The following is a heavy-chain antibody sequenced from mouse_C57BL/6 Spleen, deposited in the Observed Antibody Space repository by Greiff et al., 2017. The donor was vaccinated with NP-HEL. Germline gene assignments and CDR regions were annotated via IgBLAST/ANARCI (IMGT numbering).Heavy chain of an antibody. V-gene: IGHV1-42*01. J-gene: IGHJ4*01. CDR3: AKHESYAMDY. CDR1: GYSFTGYY. Sequence: EVQLQESGPELVKPGASVKISCKASGYSFTGYYMNWVKQSPEKSLEWIGVINPSTGGTTYNQKFKAKATLTVDKSSSTAYMQLKSLTSEDSAVYYSAKHESYAMDYWGQGTSVTVSS. CDR2: INPSTGGT.